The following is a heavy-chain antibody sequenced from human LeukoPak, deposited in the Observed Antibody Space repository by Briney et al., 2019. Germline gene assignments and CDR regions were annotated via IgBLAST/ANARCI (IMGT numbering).Heavy chain of an antibody. Sequence: ASVKVSCKASGYTFTSYGISWVRQAPGQRLEWMGWISAYNGNTNYAQKLQGRVTMTTDTSTSTAYMELRSLRSDDTAVYYCAREYRDGYNYGGAFDIWGQGTMVTVSS. D-gene: IGHD5-24*01. J-gene: IGHJ3*02. CDR1: GYTFTSYG. CDR3: AREYRDGYNYGGAFDI. V-gene: IGHV1-18*01. CDR2: ISAYNGNT.